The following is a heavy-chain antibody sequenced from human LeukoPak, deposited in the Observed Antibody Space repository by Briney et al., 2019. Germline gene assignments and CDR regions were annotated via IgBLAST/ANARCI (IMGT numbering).Heavy chain of an antibody. Sequence: PGGSLRLSCAASGFTFSSYSMNWVRQAPGGGLGWVSYISSSSSTIYYADSVKGRFTISRDNAKNSLYLQMNSLRAEDTAVYYCAREGSGDLTTVTTGFDYWGQGTLVTDSS. CDR1: GFTFSSYS. CDR2: ISSSSSTI. V-gene: IGHV3-48*01. D-gene: IGHD4-11*01. CDR3: AREGSGDLTTVTTGFDY. J-gene: IGHJ4*02.